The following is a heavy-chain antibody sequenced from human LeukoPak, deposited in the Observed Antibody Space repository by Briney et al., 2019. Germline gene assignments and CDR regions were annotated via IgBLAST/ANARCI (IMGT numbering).Heavy chain of an antibody. V-gene: IGHV3-21*01. J-gene: IGHJ4*02. CDR3: AREHILTGFDY. D-gene: IGHD3-9*01. Sequence: PGGSLRLSCAAYGFTFSSYSMNWVRQAPGKGLEWVSSISSSSSYIYYADSVKGRFTISRDNAKNSLYLQMNSLRAEDTAVYYCAREHILTGFDYWGQGTLVTVSS. CDR1: GFTFSSYS. CDR2: ISSSSSYI.